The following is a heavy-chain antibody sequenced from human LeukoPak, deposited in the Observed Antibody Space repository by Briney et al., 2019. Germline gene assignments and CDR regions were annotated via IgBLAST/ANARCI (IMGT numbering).Heavy chain of an antibody. Sequence: ASVTVSCKASGYTFTTYGITWVRQAPGQGLEWMGYISAYNGYTNYAQKLQGRVTMTTDTSTSTAYMELRSLRSDDTAVYYCARGSGYMYYYMDVWGKGTTVTVSS. J-gene: IGHJ6*03. D-gene: IGHD6-13*01. CDR2: ISAYNGYT. CDR3: ARGSGYMYYYMDV. V-gene: IGHV1-18*01. CDR1: GYTFTTYG.